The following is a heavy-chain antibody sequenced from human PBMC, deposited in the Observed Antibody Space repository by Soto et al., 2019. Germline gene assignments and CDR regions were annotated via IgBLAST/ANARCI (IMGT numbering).Heavy chain of an antibody. CDR2: VSAYNGHT. CDR3: ARGGRGGLDV. J-gene: IGHJ6*02. D-gene: IGHD3-16*01. CDR1: GYTFTTYG. V-gene: IGHV1-18*01. Sequence: QAQQVQSGAEVKKPGASVKVSCKASGYTFTTYGFTWVRQAPGQGLEWMGWVSAYNGHTSYAQKFQGRVTMTTDTSTSTVDMELRSLRSDDTAVYYCARGGRGGLDVWGQGTTVTVSS.